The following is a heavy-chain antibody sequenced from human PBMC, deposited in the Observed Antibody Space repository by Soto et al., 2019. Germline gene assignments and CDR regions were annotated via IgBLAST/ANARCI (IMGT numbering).Heavy chain of an antibody. V-gene: IGHV3-23*01. CDR3: AKDARPDGYWDFDY. CDR2: ILGRGDT. Sequence: GGSLRLSCAASGFTFSTFAMSWVRQAPGKGLEWVSGILGRGDTYEESVKGRFTISRDNSKNTVFLQLNSLRVEDTAIYYCAKDARPDGYWDFDYWGQGTLVTVSS. CDR1: GFTFSTFA. J-gene: IGHJ4*02. D-gene: IGHD5-12*01.